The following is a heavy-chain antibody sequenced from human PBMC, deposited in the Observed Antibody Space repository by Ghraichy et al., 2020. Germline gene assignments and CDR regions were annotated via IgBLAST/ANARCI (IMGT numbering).Heavy chain of an antibody. CDR2: IYYSGST. J-gene: IGHJ4*02. V-gene: IGHV4-31*03. CDR3: ARDAKSSTSLDY. D-gene: IGHD2-2*01. Sequence: SETLSLTCTVSGGSISSGGYYWSWIRQHPGKGLEWIGYIYYSGSTYYNPSLKSRVTISVDTSKNQFSLKLSSVTAADTAVYYCARDAKSSTSLDYWGQGTLVTVSS. CDR1: GGSISSGGYY.